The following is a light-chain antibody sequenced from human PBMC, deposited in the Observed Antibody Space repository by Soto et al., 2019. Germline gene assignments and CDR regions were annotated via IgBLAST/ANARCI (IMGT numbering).Light chain of an antibody. CDR1: QSISTW. CDR2: DAS. J-gene: IGKJ3*01. CDR3: QQYKNYLT. V-gene: IGKV1-5*01. Sequence: DIQITQSPSTLSASVGDRVTITCRASQSISTWLAWYQQKPGKAPKVLIYDASSLESGVPSRFSGSGSGTEFTLTISSLQPDDFATYYCQQYKNYLTFGPGTKLDIK.